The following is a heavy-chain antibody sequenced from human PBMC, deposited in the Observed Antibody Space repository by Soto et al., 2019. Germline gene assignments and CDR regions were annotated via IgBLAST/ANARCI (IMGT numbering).Heavy chain of an antibody. CDR1: GFTFTSSA. CDR2: IVVGSGNT. CDR3: AAYPRYFDWLADYYYGMDV. Sequence: SVKVSCKASGFTFTSSAVQWVRQARGQRLEWIGWIVVGSGNTNYAQKFQERVTITRDMYTSTAYMELSSLRSEDTAVYYCAAYPRYFDWLADYYYGMDVWGQGTTVTVSS. V-gene: IGHV1-58*01. D-gene: IGHD3-9*01. J-gene: IGHJ6*02.